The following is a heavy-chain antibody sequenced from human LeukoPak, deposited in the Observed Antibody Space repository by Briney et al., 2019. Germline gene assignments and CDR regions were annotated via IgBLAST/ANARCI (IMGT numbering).Heavy chain of an antibody. D-gene: IGHD3-3*01. Sequence: SETLSLTCTVSGGSISSYYCSWIRHPPPQGLEWVGYIYYSGSTNYNSSPKSRVTISVATSKNQFSLKLSSVTAADTAAYYCASAGTILGLLDVWGQGTPVTVSS. V-gene: IGHV4-59*01. CDR2: IYYSGST. CDR3: ASAGTILGLLDV. CDR1: GGSISSYY. J-gene: IGHJ6*02.